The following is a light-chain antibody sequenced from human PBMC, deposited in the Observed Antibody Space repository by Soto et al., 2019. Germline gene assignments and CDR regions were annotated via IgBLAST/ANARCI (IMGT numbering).Light chain of an antibody. CDR3: AAWDNSLNGVV. CDR2: SNN. V-gene: IGLV1-44*01. J-gene: IGLJ2*01. Sequence: QLVLTQPPSASGTPGQRVTISCSGSSSNIGGNTVHWYQQLPGTAPKLLIYSNNQRPSGVPDRFSGSKSGTSASLAISGLQSEDEADYYCAAWDNSLNGVVFGGGTKLTVL. CDR1: SSNIGGNT.